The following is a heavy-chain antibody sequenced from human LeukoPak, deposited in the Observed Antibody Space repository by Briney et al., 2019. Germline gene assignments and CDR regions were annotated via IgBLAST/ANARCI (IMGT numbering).Heavy chain of an antibody. D-gene: IGHD3-10*02. CDR3: AELGITMIGGV. Sequence: GGSLRLSCAAPGFTFSTYSMNWVRQAPGKGLEWVSSISTSSSYIYYADSVKGRFTISRDNAKNSLYLQMNSLRAEDTAVYYCAELGITMIGGVWGKGTTVTISS. CDR2: ISTSSSYI. CDR1: GFTFSTYS. V-gene: IGHV3-21*01. J-gene: IGHJ6*04.